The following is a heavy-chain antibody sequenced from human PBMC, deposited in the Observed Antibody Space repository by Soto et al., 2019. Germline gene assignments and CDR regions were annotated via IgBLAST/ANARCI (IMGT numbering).Heavy chain of an antibody. CDR3: ASTTVTTEVGAFDI. V-gene: IGHV4-39*01. CDR2: IYYSGST. CDR1: GGSISNSSYY. Sequence: SETLSRTCTVSGGSISNSSYYLGWIRQPPGKGLEWIGSIYYSGSTYYNPSLKSRVTISVDTSKNQFSLKLSSVTAADTAVYYCASTTVTTEVGAFDIWGQGTMVTVSS. D-gene: IGHD4-17*01. J-gene: IGHJ3*02.